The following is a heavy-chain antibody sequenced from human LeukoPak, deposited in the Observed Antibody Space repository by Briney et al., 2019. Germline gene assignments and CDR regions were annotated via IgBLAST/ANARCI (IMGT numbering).Heavy chain of an antibody. CDR3: ARDRLRNYGMDV. Sequence: PGGSLRLSCAASGFTFSSYGMHWVRQAPGKGLEWVAVIWYDGSNKYYADSVKGRFTISRDNSKNTLYLQMNSLRAEDTAVYYCARDRLRNYGMDVWGQGTTVTVSS. J-gene: IGHJ6*02. D-gene: IGHD4-17*01. V-gene: IGHV3-33*01. CDR2: IWYDGSNK. CDR1: GFTFSSYG.